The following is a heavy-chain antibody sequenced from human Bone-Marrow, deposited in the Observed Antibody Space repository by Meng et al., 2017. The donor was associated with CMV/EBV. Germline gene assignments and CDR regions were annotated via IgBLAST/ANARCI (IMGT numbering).Heavy chain of an antibody. CDR2: ISWNSGSI. D-gene: IGHD5-18*01. CDR3: AKDNPGYSYAFGI. J-gene: IGHJ3*02. V-gene: IGHV3-9*01. Sequence: SLKISCAASGFTFDDYAMHWVRQAPGKGLEWVSGISWNSGSIGYADSVKGRFTISRDNAKNSLYLQMNSLRAEDTALYYCAKDNPGYSYAFGIWGQGTMVTVSS. CDR1: GFTFDDYA.